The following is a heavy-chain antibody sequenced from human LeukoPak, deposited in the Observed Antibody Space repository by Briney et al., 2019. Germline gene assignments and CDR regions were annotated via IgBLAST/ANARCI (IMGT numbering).Heavy chain of an antibody. CDR1: GGTFSSYA. CDR2: IIPIFGTA. Sequence: SVKVSCKASGGTFSSYAISWVRQAPGQGLEWMGGIIPIFGTANYAQKFQGRVTITADKSTSTAYMELSSLRSEDTAVYYCARINYRPIIKFFDFWGQGTLVTVSS. CDR3: ARINYRPIIKFFDF. D-gene: IGHD4-11*01. J-gene: IGHJ4*02. V-gene: IGHV1-69*06.